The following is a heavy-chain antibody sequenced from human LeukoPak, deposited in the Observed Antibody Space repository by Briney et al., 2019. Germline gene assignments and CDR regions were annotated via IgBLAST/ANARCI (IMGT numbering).Heavy chain of an antibody. J-gene: IGHJ5*02. Sequence: PSETLSLTCAVYGGSFSGYYWSWIRQPPGKGLEWIGEINHSGSTNYNPSLKSRVTISVDTSKNQFSLKLSSVTAADTAVYYCARATPPTRHPVEGGWFDPWGQGTLVTVSS. V-gene: IGHV4-34*01. D-gene: IGHD6-19*01. CDR3: ARATPPTRHPVEGGWFDP. CDR2: INHSGST. CDR1: GGSFSGYY.